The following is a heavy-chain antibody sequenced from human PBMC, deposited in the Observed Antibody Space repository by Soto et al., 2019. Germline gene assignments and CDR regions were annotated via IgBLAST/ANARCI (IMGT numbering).Heavy chain of an antibody. CDR3: AKGGEGYCSGTSCLYHMDA. D-gene: IGHD2-15*01. V-gene: IGHV3-23*01. CDR1: GFTFSSYA. Sequence: GGSLRLSCAASGFTFSSYAMSWVRQAPGKGLEWVSTISDSGSTYYADSVKGRFTISRDISKNTLYVQMSSLRAEDTAVYYCAKGGEGYCSGTSCLYHMDAWGKGTTVNLSS. CDR2: ISDSGST. J-gene: IGHJ6*03.